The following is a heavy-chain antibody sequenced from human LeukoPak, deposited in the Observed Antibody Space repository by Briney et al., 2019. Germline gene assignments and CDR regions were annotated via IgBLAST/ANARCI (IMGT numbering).Heavy chain of an antibody. J-gene: IGHJ4*02. CDR1: GGSITSSSYY. CDR3: VRGRLYYYDTSGYSRLTGNKHFDY. D-gene: IGHD3-22*01. CDR2: IYYSGST. Sequence: SETLSHTCTVSGGSITSSSYYWGWIRQPPGKGLEWIGSIYYSGSTYYNPSLKSRVTVSVDTSKNQFSLKLSSVTAADTAVYYCVRGRLYYYDTSGYSRLTGNKHFDYWGQGTLVTVSS. V-gene: IGHV4-39*07.